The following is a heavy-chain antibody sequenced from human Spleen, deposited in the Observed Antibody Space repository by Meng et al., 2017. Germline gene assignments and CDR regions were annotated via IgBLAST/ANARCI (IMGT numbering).Heavy chain of an antibody. D-gene: IGHD5-24*01. Sequence: QGQLVQAGAEGKKPGSSVKVSCKASGGTFSSYAISWVRQAPGQGLEWMGGIIPIFGTANYAQKFQGRVTITADESTSTAYMELSSLRSEDTAVYYCARDGGDGYNHGFDYWGQGTLVTVSS. J-gene: IGHJ4*02. CDR1: GGTFSSYA. V-gene: IGHV1-69*01. CDR2: IIPIFGTA. CDR3: ARDGGDGYNHGFDY.